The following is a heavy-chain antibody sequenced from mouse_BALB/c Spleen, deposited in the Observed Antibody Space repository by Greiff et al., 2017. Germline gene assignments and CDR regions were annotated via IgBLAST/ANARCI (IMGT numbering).Heavy chain of an antibody. Sequence: DVHLVESGGGLVQPGGSLRLSCATSGFTFTDYYMSWVRQPPGKALEWLGFIRNKANGYTTEYSASVKGRFTISRDNSQSILYLQMNTLRAEDSATYYCARDRSYGNYDFDYWGQGTTLTVSS. CDR2: IRNKANGYTT. CDR1: GFTFTDYY. J-gene: IGHJ2*01. V-gene: IGHV7-3*02. CDR3: ARDRSYGNYDFDY. D-gene: IGHD2-1*01.